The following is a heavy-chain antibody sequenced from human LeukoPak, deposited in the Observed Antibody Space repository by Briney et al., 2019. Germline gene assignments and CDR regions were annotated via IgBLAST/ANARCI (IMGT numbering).Heavy chain of an antibody. CDR3: ARPVGNRLRFLIY. CDR1: GFTFSNYG. V-gene: IGHV3-7*01. J-gene: IGHJ4*02. Sequence: GGSLRLSCAASGFTFSNYGMHWVRQAPGKGLEWVANIKQDGSEKYYVDSVKGRFTISRDNAKNSLYLQMNSLRAEDTAVYYCARPVGNRLRFLIYWGQGTLVTVSS. CDR2: IKQDGSEK. D-gene: IGHD3-3*01.